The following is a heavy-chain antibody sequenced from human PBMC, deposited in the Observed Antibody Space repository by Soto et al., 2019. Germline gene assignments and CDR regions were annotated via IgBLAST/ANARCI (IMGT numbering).Heavy chain of an antibody. Sequence: EVQLVESGGGLVEPGGSLRLSCAAFGFTFSDHYMDWVRQAPGKGLEWIGRVRNKANSYTTEYAASVRGRFTVSRDDSKNSLYLQMNSLKTEDTAMYYCVRNLASGGTYYFDYWGQGTLVTVSS. CDR1: GFTFSDHY. CDR3: VRNLASGGTYYFDY. CDR2: VRNKANSYTT. V-gene: IGHV3-72*01. D-gene: IGHD2-15*01. J-gene: IGHJ4*02.